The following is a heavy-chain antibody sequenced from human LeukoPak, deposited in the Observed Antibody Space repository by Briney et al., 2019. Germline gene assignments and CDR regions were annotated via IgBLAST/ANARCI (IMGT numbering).Heavy chain of an antibody. CDR2: INHSGST. CDR1: GGSFSGYY. Sequence: KPSETLSLTCAVYGGSFSGYYWSWIRQPPGKGLEWIGEINHSGSTNYNPSLKSRVTISVDTSKNQFSLKLSSVTAAGTAVYYCARGPPTYVWGSYRYLYFDYWGQGTLVTVSS. D-gene: IGHD3-16*02. J-gene: IGHJ4*02. V-gene: IGHV4-34*01. CDR3: ARGPPTYVWGSYRYLYFDY.